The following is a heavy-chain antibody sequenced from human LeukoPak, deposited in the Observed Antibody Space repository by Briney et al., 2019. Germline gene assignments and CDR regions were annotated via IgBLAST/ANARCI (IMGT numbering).Heavy chain of an antibody. D-gene: IGHD3-3*01. V-gene: IGHV3-21*01. CDR2: ISSSSSCI. CDR1: GFTFCSYS. CDR3: ASQQEWLSAY. Sequence: GGSLRLSCAASGFTFCSYSMNWVRQAPGKGLEWVSSISSSSSCIYYGDSVKGRFTISRDNAKNSLYLQMNSLRAEDTAVYYCASQQEWLSAYWGQGTLVTVSS. J-gene: IGHJ4*02.